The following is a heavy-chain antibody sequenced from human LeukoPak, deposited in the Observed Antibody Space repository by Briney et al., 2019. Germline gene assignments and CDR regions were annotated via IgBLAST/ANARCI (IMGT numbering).Heavy chain of an antibody. D-gene: IGHD6-19*01. CDR3: AKESPYSSGWYYYYYYYMDV. V-gene: IGHV3-23*01. J-gene: IGHJ6*03. Sequence: GGSLRLSCAASGFTFSSYAMSWVRQPPGKGLEWVSAISGSGGSIYYADSVKGRFTISRDNSQNTLYLQMNSLRAEDTAVYYCAKESPYSSGWYYYYYYYMDVWGKGTTVTVSS. CDR2: ISGSGGSI. CDR1: GFTFSSYA.